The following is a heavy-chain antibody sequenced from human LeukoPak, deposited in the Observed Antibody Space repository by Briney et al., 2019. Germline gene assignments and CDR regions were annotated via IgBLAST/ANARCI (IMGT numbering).Heavy chain of an antibody. Sequence: SETLSLTCTVYGGSISSYYWSWIRQPPGKGLEWIGYIYYSGSTNHNPSLKCRVTISVDTSKNQFSLKLSSVTAADTAVYYCARVRFLEWLADAFDIWGQGTMVTVSS. CDR1: GGSISSYY. V-gene: IGHV4-59*01. D-gene: IGHD3-3*01. J-gene: IGHJ3*02. CDR2: IYYSGST. CDR3: ARVRFLEWLADAFDI.